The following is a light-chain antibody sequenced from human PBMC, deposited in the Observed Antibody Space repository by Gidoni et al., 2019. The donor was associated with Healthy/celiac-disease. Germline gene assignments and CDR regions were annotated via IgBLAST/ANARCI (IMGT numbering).Light chain of an antibody. Sequence: DIQTSRSPSSLSASVGDRVTIACRASQRISSYLNWYQQKPGKAPKLLIFAASSLQCGVPSRFSGSGSGTDFTLTISSLQPEDFATYYCQQSYSTPFTFGQGTRLEIK. CDR2: AAS. V-gene: IGKV1-39*01. CDR3: QQSYSTPFT. J-gene: IGKJ5*01. CDR1: QRISSY.